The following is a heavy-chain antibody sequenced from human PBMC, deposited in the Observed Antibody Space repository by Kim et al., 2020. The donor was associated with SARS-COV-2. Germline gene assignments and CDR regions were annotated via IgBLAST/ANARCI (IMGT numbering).Heavy chain of an antibody. J-gene: IGHJ4*02. V-gene: IGHV1-18*04. CDR1: GYTFTSYG. CDR2: ISAYNGNT. Sequence: ASVKVSCKASGYTFTSYGISWVRQAPGQGLEWMGWISAYNGNTNYAQKLQGRVTMTTDTSTSTAYMELRSLRSDDTAVYYCARGRLRYFDWLSDLYYFDYWGQGTLVTVSS. CDR3: ARGRLRYFDWLSDLYYFDY. D-gene: IGHD3-9*01.